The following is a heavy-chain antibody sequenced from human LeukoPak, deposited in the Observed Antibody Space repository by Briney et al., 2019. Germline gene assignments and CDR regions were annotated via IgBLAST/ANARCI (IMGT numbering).Heavy chain of an antibody. CDR3: ARDGKYYYDSSGSDTLFDY. CDR1: GYSISSGYY. Sequence: SETLSLTCTVSGYSISSGYYWGWIRQPPGKGLEWIGSIYHSGSTYYNPSLKSRVTISVDTSKNQFSLKLSSVTAADTAVYYCARDGKYYYDSSGSDTLFDYWGQGTLVTVSS. CDR2: IYHSGST. D-gene: IGHD3-22*01. V-gene: IGHV4-38-2*02. J-gene: IGHJ4*02.